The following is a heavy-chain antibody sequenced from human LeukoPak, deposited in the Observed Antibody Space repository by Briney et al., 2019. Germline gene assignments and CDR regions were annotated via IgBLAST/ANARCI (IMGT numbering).Heavy chain of an antibody. CDR1: GGSISSYY. CDR2: IYHSGST. Sequence: SETLSLTCTVSGGSISSYYWSWIRQPPGKGLEWVGSIYHSGSTYYNPSPKSRVTISVDKSKNQFSLKLSSVTAADTAVYYCARDLARTEPILYNYYDSSGYTPRWGQGTLVTVSS. D-gene: IGHD3-22*01. V-gene: IGHV4-38-2*02. CDR3: ARDLARTEPILYNYYDSSGYTPR. J-gene: IGHJ4*02.